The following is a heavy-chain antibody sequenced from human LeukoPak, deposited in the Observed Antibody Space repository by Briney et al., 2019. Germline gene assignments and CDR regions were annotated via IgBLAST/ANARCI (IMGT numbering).Heavy chain of an antibody. V-gene: IGHV1-24*01. J-gene: IGHJ4*02. CDR2: FDPEDGET. CDR1: GYTLTELS. CDR3: ATVGGYSYGQYYFDY. D-gene: IGHD5-18*01. Sequence: GASAKVSCKVSGYTLTELSMHWVRQAPGKGLEWMGGFDPEDGETIYAQKFQGRVTMTEDTSTDTAYMELSSLRSEDTAVYYCATVGGYSYGQYYFDYWGQGTLVTVSS.